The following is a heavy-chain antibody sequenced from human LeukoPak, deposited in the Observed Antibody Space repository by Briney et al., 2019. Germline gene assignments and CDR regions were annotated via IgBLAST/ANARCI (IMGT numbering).Heavy chain of an antibody. V-gene: IGHV3-21*01. J-gene: IGHJ4*02. CDR3: ARAGYYYGSGSYHPGGFDY. Sequence: GGSLRLSCAASGFTFSSYSMNWVRQAPGKGLEWVSSISSSISYIYYADSVKGRFTISRDNAKNSLYLQMNSLRAEDTAVYYCARAGYYYGSGSYHPGGFDYWGQGTLVTVSS. D-gene: IGHD3-10*01. CDR2: ISSSISYI. CDR1: GFTFSSYS.